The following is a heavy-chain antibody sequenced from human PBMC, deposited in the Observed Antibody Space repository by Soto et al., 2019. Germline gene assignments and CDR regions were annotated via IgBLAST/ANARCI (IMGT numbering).Heavy chain of an antibody. J-gene: IGHJ6*03. V-gene: IGHV3-11*01. CDR2: ISSSGSTI. CDR1: GFTFSDYY. Sequence: PGGSLRLSCAASGFTFSDYYISWIRQAPGKGLEWVSYISSSGSTIYYADSVKGRFTISRDNAKNSLYLQMNSLRAEDTAVYYCARARRAENAYYYYYMDVWGKGTTVTVSS. CDR3: ARARRAENAYYYYYMDV.